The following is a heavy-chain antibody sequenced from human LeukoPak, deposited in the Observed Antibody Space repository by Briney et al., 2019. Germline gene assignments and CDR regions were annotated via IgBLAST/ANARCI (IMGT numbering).Heavy chain of an antibody. D-gene: IGHD1-7*01. V-gene: IGHV2-5*01. Sequence: SGPTLVKPTQTLTLTCPFSGFSLSTSGTGVGWIRQPPGKALEWLALIYWTDDKSYSPSLKSRLTITKDTSKNQVVLTMTNMDPVDTATYYCAHRTVTGTTEYFDYWGQGTLVTVSS. CDR1: GFSLSTSGTG. CDR2: IYWTDDK. J-gene: IGHJ4*02. CDR3: AHRTVTGTTEYFDY.